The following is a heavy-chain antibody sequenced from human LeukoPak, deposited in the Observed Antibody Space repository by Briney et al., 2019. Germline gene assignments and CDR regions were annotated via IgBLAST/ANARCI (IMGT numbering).Heavy chain of an antibody. CDR2: IYPGDSDT. J-gene: IGHJ4*02. CDR3: ATGYYDFWSGYYKGIDY. CDR1: GYSFTSYW. Sequence: GESLKISRQGSGYSFTSYWIGWVRQMPGKGLEWMGIIYPGDSDTRYSPSFQGQVTISADKSISTAYLQWSSLKASDTAMYYCATGYYDFWSGYYKGIDYWGQGTLVTVSS. V-gene: IGHV5-51*01. D-gene: IGHD3-3*01.